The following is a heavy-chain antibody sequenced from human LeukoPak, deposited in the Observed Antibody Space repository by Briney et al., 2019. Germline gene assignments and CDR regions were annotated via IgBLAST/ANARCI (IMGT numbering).Heavy chain of an antibody. CDR3: TRGSSGRRDN. CDR2: MNPTSGNT. V-gene: IGHV1-8*01. D-gene: IGHD6-19*01. J-gene: IGHJ4*02. CDR1: GYTFTSCD. Sequence: ASVKVSCKASGYTFTSCDINWVRQATGQGLAWMGWMNPTSGNTCYGRSFQGRITMTRDISIGAAYMALSNLTSEYTAIYYCTRGSSGRRDNWGQGTLVTVSA.